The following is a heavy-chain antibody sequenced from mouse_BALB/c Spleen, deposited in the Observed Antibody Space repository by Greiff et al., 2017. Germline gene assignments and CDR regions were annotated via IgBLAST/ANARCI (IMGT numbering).Heavy chain of an antibody. CDR3: ARHRGYYRYDGTYAMDY. V-gene: IGHV5-12-1*01. Sequence: EVQRVESGGGLVKPGGSLKLSCAASGFAFSSYDMSWVRQTPEKRLEWVAYISSGGGSTYYPDTVKGRFTISRDNAKNTLYLQMSSLKSEDTAMYYCARHRGYYRYDGTYAMDYWGQGTSVTVSS. CDR1: GFAFSSYD. CDR2: ISSGGGST. D-gene: IGHD2-14*01. J-gene: IGHJ4*01.